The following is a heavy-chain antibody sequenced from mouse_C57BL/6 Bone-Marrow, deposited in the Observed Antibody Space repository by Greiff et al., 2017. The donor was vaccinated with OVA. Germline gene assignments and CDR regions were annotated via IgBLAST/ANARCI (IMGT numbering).Heavy chain of an antibody. CDR1: GYTFTDYE. CDR3: TRSGDGYYDYFDY. CDR2: IDPETGGT. J-gene: IGHJ2*01. V-gene: IGHV1-15*01. D-gene: IGHD2-3*01. Sequence: QVQLQQSGAELVRPGASVTLSCKASGYTFTDYEMHWVKQTPVHGLEWIGAIDPETGGTAYNQKFKGKAILTADKSSSTAYMELRSLTSEDSAVYYCTRSGDGYYDYFDYWGQGTTLTVSS.